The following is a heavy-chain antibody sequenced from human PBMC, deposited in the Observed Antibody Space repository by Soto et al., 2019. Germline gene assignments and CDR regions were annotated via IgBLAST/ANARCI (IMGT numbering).Heavy chain of an antibody. CDR2: IFYNGIT. V-gene: IGHV4-39*02. Sequence: SETLSLTCTVSGGSISSISHSWGWIRQSPGQGLEWIGNIFYNGITYYNPSLKSRVTISADTSKNHFSLKLRSVTVADTAVYSCARIVTGTQYYFDFWGKGSPGT. D-gene: IGHD1-1*01. CDR3: ARIVTGTQYYFDF. J-gene: IGHJ4*02. CDR1: GGSISSISHS.